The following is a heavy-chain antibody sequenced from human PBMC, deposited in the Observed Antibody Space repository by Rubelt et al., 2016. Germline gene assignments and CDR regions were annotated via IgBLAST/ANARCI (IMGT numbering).Heavy chain of an antibody. CDR1: GGTFSSYA. Sequence: QVQLVQSGAEVKKPGSSVKVSCKASGGTFSSYAISWVRQAPGQGLEWMGGIIPIFGTANYEQEFEGRVTMTTDTSTSTAYMELRSLRSDDTAVYYCARDKGTIEDYWGQGTLVTVSS. CDR2: IIPIFGTA. CDR3: ARDKGTIEDY. D-gene: IGHD3-3*01. J-gene: IGHJ4*02. V-gene: IGHV1-69*06.